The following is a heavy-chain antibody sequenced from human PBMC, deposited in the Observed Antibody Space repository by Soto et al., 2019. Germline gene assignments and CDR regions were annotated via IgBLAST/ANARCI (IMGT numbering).Heavy chain of an antibody. CDR1: GFTFSSYA. Sequence: PGGSLRLSCAASGFTFSSYAMSWVRQAPGKGLEWVSAISGSGGSTYYADSVKGRFTISRDNSKNTLYLQMNSLRAEDTAVYYCSKDREKYDDFWSGYYPHGMDAWGQGTTGTVSS. V-gene: IGHV3-23*01. CDR3: SKDREKYDDFWSGYYPHGMDA. CDR2: ISGSGGST. D-gene: IGHD3-3*01. J-gene: IGHJ6*02.